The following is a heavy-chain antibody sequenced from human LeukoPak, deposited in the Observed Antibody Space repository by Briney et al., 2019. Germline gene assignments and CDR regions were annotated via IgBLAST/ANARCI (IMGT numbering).Heavy chain of an antibody. J-gene: IGHJ4*02. V-gene: IGHV3-33*01. D-gene: IGHD4-23*01. CDR3: ARGSGGNSPPDY. CDR2: IWYDGTQK. CDR1: GFTFSSFG. Sequence: GGSLRLSCAASGFTFSSFGMHWVRQAPGMALEWVAVIWYDGTQKYFADSVKGRFSISRDNSNNTLYLQMNSLRAEDTAVYYCARGSGGNSPPDYWGQGTLVTVSS.